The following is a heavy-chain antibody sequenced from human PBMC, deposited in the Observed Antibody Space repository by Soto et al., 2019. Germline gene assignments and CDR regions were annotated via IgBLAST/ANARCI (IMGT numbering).Heavy chain of an antibody. J-gene: IGHJ6*02. CDR3: ARGKSMGEAYYYYYYGMDV. CDR2: IGTAGDT. V-gene: IGHV3-13*01. D-gene: IGHD3-16*01. CDR1: GFTFSSYD. Sequence: EVQLVESGGGLVQPGGSRRLSCAASGFTFSSYDMHWVRQAPGKGLEWVSAIGTAGDTSYPGSLKGRFTISRENTKNSLYLQMNNLRAEDTAVYYCARGKSMGEAYYYYYYGMDVWGQGTTVTVSS.